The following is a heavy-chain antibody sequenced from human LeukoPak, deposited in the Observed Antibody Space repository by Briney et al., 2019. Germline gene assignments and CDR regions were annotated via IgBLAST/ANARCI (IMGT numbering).Heavy chain of an antibody. CDR1: GGTFSSYA. CDR3: ATLRPKLRYFDWSMGYYGMHV. D-gene: IGHD3-9*01. J-gene: IGHJ6*04. Sequence: SVKVSCKASGGTFSSYAISWVRQAPGQGLEWMGGIIPIFGTANYAQKFQGRVTITADESTSTAYMELSSLRSEDTAVYYCATLRPKLRYFDWSMGYYGMHVWGKGTTVTVSS. CDR2: IIPIFGTA. V-gene: IGHV1-69*13.